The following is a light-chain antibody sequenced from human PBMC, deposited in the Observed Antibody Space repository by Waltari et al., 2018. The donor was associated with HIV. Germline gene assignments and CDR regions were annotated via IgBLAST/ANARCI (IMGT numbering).Light chain of an antibody. CDR3: QAWDSNTVV. V-gene: IGLV3-1*01. Sequence: SYELTQPPSVSVSPGQTANIICSGNKLGDKNVCWYQQKPGQSPVLINYQNNRRPSRIPELFSGSNSGNTATLIISGTQAMDEADYYCQAWDSNTVVFGGGTKLTVL. CDR2: QNN. CDR1: KLGDKN. J-gene: IGLJ2*01.